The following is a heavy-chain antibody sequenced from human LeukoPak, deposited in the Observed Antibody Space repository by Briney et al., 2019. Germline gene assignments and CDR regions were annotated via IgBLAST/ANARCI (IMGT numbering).Heavy chain of an antibody. D-gene: IGHD1-26*01. CDR1: GFTFSSYA. Sequence: RGSLRLSCAASGFTFSSYAMSWVRQAPGKGLEWVSTIGGGGESTYYADSVKGRFTISRDNSKNTVYLQMNSLRAEDTAVYYCAKVLSGSQDYWGQGTLVTVFS. V-gene: IGHV3-23*01. J-gene: IGHJ4*02. CDR3: AKVLSGSQDY. CDR2: IGGGGEST.